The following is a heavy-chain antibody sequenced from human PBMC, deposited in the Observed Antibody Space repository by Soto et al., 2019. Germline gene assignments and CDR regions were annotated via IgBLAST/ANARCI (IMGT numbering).Heavy chain of an antibody. Sequence: SETLSLTCTVSGGSISSGDYYWSWIRQPPGKGLEWIGYIYYSGSTYYNPSLKSRVTISVDTSKNQFSLKLSSVTAADTAVYYCASLVVTAHNWFDTGARKPWSPSPQ. V-gene: IGHV4-30-4*01. CDR1: GGSISSGDYY. J-gene: IGHJ5*02. CDR3: ASLVVTAHNWFDT. CDR2: IYYSGST. D-gene: IGHD2-21*02.